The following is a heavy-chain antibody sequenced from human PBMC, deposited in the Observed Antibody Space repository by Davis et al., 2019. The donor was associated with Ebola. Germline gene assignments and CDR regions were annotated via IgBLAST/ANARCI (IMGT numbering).Heavy chain of an antibody. J-gene: IGHJ4*02. CDR2: IYDSGST. CDR1: GGSISSSGYS. CDR3: ATSHQIRGKECFDY. D-gene: IGHD2-2*01. V-gene: IGHV4-30-2*02. Sequence: SQTLSLTCAVSGGSISSSGYSWSWIRQPPGKGLEWIGYIYDSGSTYYNPSLKSRVTISVDTSNNQFSLKLTSVTAADTAIYYCATSHQIRGKECFDYWGQGTLVTVSS.